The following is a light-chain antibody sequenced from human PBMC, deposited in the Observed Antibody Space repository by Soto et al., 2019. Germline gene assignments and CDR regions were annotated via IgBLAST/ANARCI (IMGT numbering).Light chain of an antibody. J-gene: IGKJ4*01. Sequence: EIVMTQSPATLSVSPGERATLSCRASQSVSRNFAWYQQKPGQAPTLLIYGASTRATGIPARFSGSGSWTEFSLTISSLQSDDFAVDYCQQYNNWPPLTFGGGTKVEIK. CDR2: GAS. V-gene: IGKV3-15*01. CDR1: QSVSRN. CDR3: QQYNNWPPLT.